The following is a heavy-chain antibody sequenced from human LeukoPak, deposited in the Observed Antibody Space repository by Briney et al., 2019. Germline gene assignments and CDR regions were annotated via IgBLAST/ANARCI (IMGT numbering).Heavy chain of an antibody. CDR2: IYTSGST. Sequence: ASETLSLTCTVSGGSISSYYWSWIRQPAGKGLEWIGRIYTSGSTYYNPSLKSRVTISVDTSKNQFSLKLSSVTAADTAVYYCARHFLAFGESYFDFWGQGTLVTVSS. CDR1: GGSISSYY. J-gene: IGHJ4*02. CDR3: ARHFLAFGESYFDF. V-gene: IGHV4-4*07. D-gene: IGHD3-10*01.